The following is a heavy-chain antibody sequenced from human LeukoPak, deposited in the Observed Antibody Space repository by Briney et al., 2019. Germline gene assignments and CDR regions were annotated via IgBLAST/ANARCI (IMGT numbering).Heavy chain of an antibody. J-gene: IGHJ4*02. CDR2: IYYSGST. Sequence: SETLSLTCTVSGGSISSSSYYWGWIRQPPGKGLEWIGSIYYSGSTYYNPSLKSRVTISVDTSKNQFSLKLSSVTAADTAVYYCARGTGKRGPDYWGQGTLVTVSS. CDR3: ARGTGKRGPDY. D-gene: IGHD3-10*01. CDR1: GGSISSSSYY. V-gene: IGHV4-39*01.